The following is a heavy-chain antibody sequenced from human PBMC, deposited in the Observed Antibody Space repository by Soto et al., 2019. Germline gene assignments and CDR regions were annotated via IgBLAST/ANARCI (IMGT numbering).Heavy chain of an antibody. V-gene: IGHV4-34*01. CDR2: INHSGST. CDR3: ARDVDGSGSYYNSYYFDY. J-gene: IGHJ4*02. Sequence: SETLSLTCAVYGGSFSGYYWSWIRQPPGKGLEWIGEINHSGSTNHNPSLKSRVTISVDTSKNQFSLKLSSVTAADTAVYYCARDVDGSGSYYNSYYFDYWGQGTLVTVSS. CDR1: GGSFSGYY. D-gene: IGHD3-10*01.